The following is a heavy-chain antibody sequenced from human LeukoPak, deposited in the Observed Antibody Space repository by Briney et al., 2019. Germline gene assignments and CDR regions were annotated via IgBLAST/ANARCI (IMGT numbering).Heavy chain of an antibody. Sequence: ASVKVSCKASGYTFTGYYMHWVRQAPGQGLEWMGWSSAYNGDTKYAQKFQGRVTMTTDISTNTAYMELRSLRSDDTAVFYCTRDLGTYTSYGSIFFDYWGQGTLVTVSS. CDR2: SSAYNGDT. CDR1: GYTFTGYY. D-gene: IGHD3-10*01. J-gene: IGHJ4*02. CDR3: TRDLGTYTSYGSIFFDY. V-gene: IGHV1-18*04.